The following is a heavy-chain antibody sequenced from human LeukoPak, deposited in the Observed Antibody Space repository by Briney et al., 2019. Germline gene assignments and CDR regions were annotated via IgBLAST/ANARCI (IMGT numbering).Heavy chain of an antibody. CDR3: ARDLEMATIRRDAFGI. J-gene: IGHJ3*02. CDR1: GYTFTSYG. CDR2: ISAYNGNT. V-gene: IGHV1-18*01. Sequence: ASVKVSCKASGYTFTSYGISWVRQAPGQGLEWMGWISAYNGNTNYAQKLQGRVTMTRDTSTSTVYMELSSLRSEDTAVYYCARDLEMATIRRDAFGIWGQGTMVTVSS. D-gene: IGHD5-24*01.